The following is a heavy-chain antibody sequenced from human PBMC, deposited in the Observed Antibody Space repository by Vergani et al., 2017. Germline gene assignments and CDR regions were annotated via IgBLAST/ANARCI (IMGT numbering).Heavy chain of an antibody. D-gene: IGHD1-14*01. Sequence: EQLVESGGNLVQPGGSLRLSCAASGFTFNQYGMHWVRQAPGKGLEWVAVTWYDGNNKQYADSVKGRFTISRDNSKSTMYLQMNSLRDEDTGVYYCAGDLRLLYNRFDPWGQGTLVTVSS. CDR3: AGDLRLLYNRFDP. J-gene: IGHJ5*02. CDR2: TWYDGNNK. V-gene: IGHV3-33*01. CDR1: GFTFNQYG.